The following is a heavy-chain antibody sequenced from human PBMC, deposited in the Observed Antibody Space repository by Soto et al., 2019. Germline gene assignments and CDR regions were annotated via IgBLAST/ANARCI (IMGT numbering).Heavy chain of an antibody. J-gene: IGHJ4*02. Sequence: QVYLVESGGGVVQPGRSLRLSCAASGFMFRNHAMHWVRQAPGKGLEWVAVIAFDGGNDFYADSVKGRFTISRDNSRNTLDLQMDRLRPEDTAVYYCARDAVDVTKMVFVSPIDSWGQGALVAVSS. D-gene: IGHD2-8*01. V-gene: IGHV3-30-3*01. CDR3: ARDAVDVTKMVFVSPIDS. CDR1: GFMFRNHA. CDR2: IAFDGGND.